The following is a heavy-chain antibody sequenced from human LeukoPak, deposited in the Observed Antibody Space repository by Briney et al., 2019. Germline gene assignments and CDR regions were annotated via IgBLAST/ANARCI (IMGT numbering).Heavy chain of an antibody. CDR2: ISGSGGGT. D-gene: IGHD3-22*01. V-gene: IGHV3-23*01. CDR3: AKRGVVIRVILVGFHKEAYYFDS. Sequence: PGGSLRLSCAASGFTVSSNYMRWVRQAPGKGLEWVAGISGSGGGTNYADSVKGRFTISRDNSKNTLYLQMNSLRAEDAAVYFCAKRGVVIRVILVGFHKEAYYFDSWGQGALVTVSS. CDR1: GFTVSSNY. J-gene: IGHJ4*02.